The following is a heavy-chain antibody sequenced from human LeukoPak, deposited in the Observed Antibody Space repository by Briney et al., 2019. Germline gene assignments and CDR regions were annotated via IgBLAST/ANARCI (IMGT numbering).Heavy chain of an antibody. CDR3: AGRGDGNLYYFDH. CDR1: GFTFSNYG. CDR2: ISYDGSDE. Sequence: GASLRLSCAASGFTFSNYGMHWVRQAPGKGLEWMAIISYDGSDEYYADSVKGRFTISRDNAKNSLYLQMNSLRPEDTAVYYCAGRGDGNLYYFDHWGQGTLVTASS. D-gene: IGHD5-24*01. V-gene: IGHV3-30*03. J-gene: IGHJ4*02.